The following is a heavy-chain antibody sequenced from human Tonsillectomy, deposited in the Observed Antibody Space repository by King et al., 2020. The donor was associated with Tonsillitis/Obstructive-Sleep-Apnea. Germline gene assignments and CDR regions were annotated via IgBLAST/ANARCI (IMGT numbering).Heavy chain of an antibody. CDR1: GGSLNNHY. D-gene: IGHD3-10*01. J-gene: IGHJ6*03. Sequence: VQLQESGPGLVKPSETLSLTCAVSGGSLNNHYWSWIRQPPGKGPEWIGYIYYSGNTNYSPSFRSRVTISADPSRNQFSLTLSSVTAADTAVYYCARGVVPGVYFYYYMDVWGRGTTVTVSS. CDR3: ARGVVPGVYFYYYMDV. CDR2: IYYSGNT. V-gene: IGHV4-59*08.